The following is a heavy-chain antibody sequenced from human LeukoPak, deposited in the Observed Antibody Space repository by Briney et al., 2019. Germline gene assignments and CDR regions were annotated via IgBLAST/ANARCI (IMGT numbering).Heavy chain of an antibody. CDR3: AGTNVETAMVKYFQH. Sequence: SETLSLTCTVSGGSISSYYWSWIRQPAGKGLEWIGRIYTSGSTNYNPSLKSRVTMSVDTSKNQFSLKLSSVTAADTAVYYCAGTNVETAMVKYFQHWGQGTLVTVSS. V-gene: IGHV4-4*07. CDR1: GGSISSYY. CDR2: IYTSGST. J-gene: IGHJ1*01. D-gene: IGHD5-18*01.